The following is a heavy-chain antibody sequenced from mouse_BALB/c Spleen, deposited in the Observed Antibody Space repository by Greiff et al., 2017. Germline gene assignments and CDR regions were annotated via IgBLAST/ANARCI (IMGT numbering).Heavy chain of an antibody. CDR1: GFTFSSYA. Sequence: DVMLVESGGGLVKPGGSLKLSCAASGFTFSSYAMSWVRQSPEKRLEWVAEISSGGSYTYYPDTVTGRFTISRDNAKNTLYLEMSSLKSEDTAMYYCARHEGDGYYQFAYWGQGTLVTVSA. D-gene: IGHD2-3*01. J-gene: IGHJ3*01. CDR2: ISSGGSYT. V-gene: IGHV5-9-4*01. CDR3: ARHEGDGYYQFAY.